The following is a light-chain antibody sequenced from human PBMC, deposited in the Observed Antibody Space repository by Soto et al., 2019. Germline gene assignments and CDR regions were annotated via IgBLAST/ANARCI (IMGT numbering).Light chain of an antibody. J-gene: IGKJ1*01. Sequence: IVLTQSPGTLSLSPGERATLSCRASQSVTTQLAGYQQKPGQAPRLIIHGASSRATGVPDRITGSGSGTDFTLSISRLEPEDFAVYYCQQYGGSTRTFGQGTKVEIK. CDR3: QQYGGSTRT. CDR1: QSVTTQ. CDR2: GAS. V-gene: IGKV3-20*01.